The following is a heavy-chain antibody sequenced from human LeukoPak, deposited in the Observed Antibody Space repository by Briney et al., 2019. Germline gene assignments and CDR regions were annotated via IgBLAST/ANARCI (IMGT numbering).Heavy chain of an antibody. CDR1: GFTFSSYW. J-gene: IGHJ4*02. CDR3: ARHLYYDFWSGYVGPLDY. D-gene: IGHD3-3*01. V-gene: IGHV3-7*01. Sequence: GGXXRLSCAASGFTFSSYWMSWVRQAPGKGLEWVANIKQDGSEKYYVDSVKGRFTISRDKAKNSLYLQMNSLRAEDTAVYYCARHLYYDFWSGYVGPLDYWGQGTLVTVSS. CDR2: IKQDGSEK.